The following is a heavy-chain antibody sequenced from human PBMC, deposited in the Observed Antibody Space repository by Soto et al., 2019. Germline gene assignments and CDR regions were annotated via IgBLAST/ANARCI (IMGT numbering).Heavy chain of an antibody. D-gene: IGHD5-18*01. Sequence: VGSLRVSCAASGFTFISHAMSWVRQAPGKGLEWVSVITGNGGATYYADSVKGRFTISRDNSKNTLYLQMNSLRAEDTAVFYCAKEEGGQGYTYGLGYWGQAALVTVSS. J-gene: IGHJ4*02. CDR2: ITGNGGAT. V-gene: IGHV3-23*01. CDR3: AKEEGGQGYTYGLGY. CDR1: GFTFISHA.